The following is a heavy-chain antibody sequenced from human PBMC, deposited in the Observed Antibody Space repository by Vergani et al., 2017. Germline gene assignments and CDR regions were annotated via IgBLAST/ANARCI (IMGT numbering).Heavy chain of an antibody. V-gene: IGHV3-73*01. Sequence: EVQLVESGGGLVQPGGSLKLSCAASGFTFSGSAMHWVRQASGKGLEWVGRIRSKANSYATAYAASVKGRFTISRDDSKNTAYLQMNSLKTEDTAVYYCAKANPRKSGYDYLYYYHAMDVWGQGTTVTVSS. CDR3: AKANPRKSGYDYLYYYHAMDV. CDR2: IRSKANSYAT. D-gene: IGHD5-12*01. CDR1: GFTFSGSA. J-gene: IGHJ6*02.